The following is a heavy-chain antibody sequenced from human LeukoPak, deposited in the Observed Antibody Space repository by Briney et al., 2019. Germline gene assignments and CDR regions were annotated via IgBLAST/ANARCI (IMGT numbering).Heavy chain of an antibody. V-gene: IGHV3-21*05. D-gene: IGHD6-13*01. CDR1: GFTFSSYE. CDR3: ARDMQQLALDY. J-gene: IGHJ4*02. CDR2: ISSSSSYI. Sequence: PGGSLRLSCAASGFTFSSYEMNWVRQAPGKGLEWVSYISSSSSYIYYADSVKGRFTIPRDNAKNSLYLQMNSLRAEDTAVYYCARDMQQLALDYWGQGTLVTVSS.